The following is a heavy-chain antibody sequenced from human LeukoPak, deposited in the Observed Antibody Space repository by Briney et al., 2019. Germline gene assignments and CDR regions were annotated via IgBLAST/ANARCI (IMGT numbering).Heavy chain of an antibody. D-gene: IGHD6-19*01. CDR3: TKELHVAVAVADYYYFYMDV. CDR1: GFTFSSYA. CDR2: ISGSGGST. J-gene: IGHJ6*03. V-gene: IGHV3-23*01. Sequence: QTGGSLRLSCAASGFTFSSYAMSWVRQAPGKGLEWVSGISGSGGSTYYPDSVKGRFTISRDNSKNTLYLQMNSLRAEDTAVYYCTKELHVAVAVADYYYFYMDVWGRGTAVTVSS.